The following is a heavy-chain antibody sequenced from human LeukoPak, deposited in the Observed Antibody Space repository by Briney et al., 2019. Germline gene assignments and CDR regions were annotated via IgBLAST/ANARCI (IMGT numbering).Heavy chain of an antibody. CDR1: GGSISSYY. J-gene: IGHJ4*02. V-gene: IGHV4-4*07. CDR3: ASPLYCSGGSCRDY. D-gene: IGHD2-15*01. Sequence: SETLSLTCTVSGGSISSYYWSWIRQPAGKGLEWIGRIYTSGSTNYNPSLKSRVTTSVDTSKNQFSLKLSSVTAADTAVYYCASPLYCSGGSCRDYWGQGTLVTVSS. CDR2: IYTSGST.